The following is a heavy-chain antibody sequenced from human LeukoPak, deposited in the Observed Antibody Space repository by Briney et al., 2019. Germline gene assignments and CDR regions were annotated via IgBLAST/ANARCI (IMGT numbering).Heavy chain of an antibody. Sequence: ASVKVSCKASGYTFTSNGISWVRQAPGQGLEWMGWISAYNGNTNYAQKLQGRVTMTTDTSTSTAYMELRSLRSDDTAVYYCARDRLPLYGSGSYYNPIFDYWDQGTLVTVSS. CDR3: ARDRLPLYGSGSYYNPIFDY. CDR2: ISAYNGNT. CDR1: GYTFTSNG. J-gene: IGHJ4*02. D-gene: IGHD3-10*01. V-gene: IGHV1-18*01.